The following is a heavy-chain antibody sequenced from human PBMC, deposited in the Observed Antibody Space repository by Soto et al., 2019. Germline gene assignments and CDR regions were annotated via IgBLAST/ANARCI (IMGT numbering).Heavy chain of an antibody. D-gene: IGHD3-10*01. Sequence: QVQLVQSGAEVKKPGSSVKVSCKASGGTFSSYAISWVRQAPGQGLEWMGGIIPIFGTANYAQKFQGRVTITADKSTSTAYMDLSSLRSEDTAVYYCARDRFRRKQAYYYYYGIDVSGQGTTVIVSS. V-gene: IGHV1-69*06. J-gene: IGHJ6*02. CDR1: GGTFSSYA. CDR3: ARDRFRRKQAYYYYYGIDV. CDR2: IIPIFGTA.